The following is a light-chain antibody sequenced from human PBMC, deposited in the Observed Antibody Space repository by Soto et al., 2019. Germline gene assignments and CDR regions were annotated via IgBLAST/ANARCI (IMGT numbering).Light chain of an antibody. CDR2: EVT. Sequence: QSALTQPASVSGSPGQSITVSCTGTSSDIGGYDYVSWYQHNPGKAPKLMIYEVTNRPSGISYRFSGSKSGNTASLTISGLQAEDEADYYCSSYTSNNTRVFGGGTQLTVL. J-gene: IGLJ3*02. CDR3: SSYTSNNTRV. V-gene: IGLV2-14*01. CDR1: SSDIGGYDY.